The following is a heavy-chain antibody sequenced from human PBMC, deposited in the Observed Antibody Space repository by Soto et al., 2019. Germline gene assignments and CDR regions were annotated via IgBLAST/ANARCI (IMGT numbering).Heavy chain of an antibody. CDR2: FDPEDGET. CDR1: GYTLTELS. J-gene: IGHJ3*02. CDR3: ATFPHIVVVPAANAFDI. D-gene: IGHD2-2*01. V-gene: IGHV1-24*01. Sequence: ASVKVSCKVSGYTLTELSMHWVRQAPGKGLEWMGGFDPEDGETIYAQKFQGRVTMTEDTSTDTAYMELSSLRSEDTAVYYCATFPHIVVVPAANAFDIWGQGTMVTVSS.